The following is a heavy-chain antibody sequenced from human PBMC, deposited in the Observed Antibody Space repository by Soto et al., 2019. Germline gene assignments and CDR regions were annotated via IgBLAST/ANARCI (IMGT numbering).Heavy chain of an antibody. D-gene: IGHD2-8*01. V-gene: IGHV3-30*18. CDR3: AKDLGYCTNSVCYTSYFQH. CDR2: ISYDGSNK. J-gene: IGHJ1*01. Sequence: VAVISYDGSNKYYADSVKGRFTISRDNSKNTLYLQMNSLRAEDTAVYYCAKDLGYCTNSVCYTSYFQHWGQGTLVTVSS.